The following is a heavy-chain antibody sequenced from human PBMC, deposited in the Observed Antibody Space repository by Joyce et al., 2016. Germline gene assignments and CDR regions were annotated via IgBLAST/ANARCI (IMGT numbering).Heavy chain of an antibody. J-gene: IGHJ4*02. Sequence: EVQLVQSGAEVKKPGESLKISCKGSGYIFSKYWIGWVRQMPGKGLEWLGIIFPGDSDVRYSPSTQGHVTISVDKSINTAYLRWSSLKASDTAMYYCARHGDTATISFDFWGQGSLVTVSS. CDR1: GYIFSKYW. D-gene: IGHD5-24*01. CDR3: ARHGDTATISFDF. CDR2: IFPGDSDV. V-gene: IGHV5-51*01.